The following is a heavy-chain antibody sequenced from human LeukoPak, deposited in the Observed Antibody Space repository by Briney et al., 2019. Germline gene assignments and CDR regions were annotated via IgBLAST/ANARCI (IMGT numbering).Heavy chain of an antibody. J-gene: IGHJ4*02. CDR1: GYSISSGYY. CDR3: ARNSGYGLGTSYYFDY. Sequence: PSETLSLTXTASGYSISSGYYWGWIRQPPGKGLEWIGSIYHSGSTYYNPSLKSRVTISVDTSKNQFSLKLSSVTAADTAVYYCARNSGYGLGTSYYFDYWGQGTLVTVSS. V-gene: IGHV4-38-2*02. CDR2: IYHSGST. D-gene: IGHD5-12*01.